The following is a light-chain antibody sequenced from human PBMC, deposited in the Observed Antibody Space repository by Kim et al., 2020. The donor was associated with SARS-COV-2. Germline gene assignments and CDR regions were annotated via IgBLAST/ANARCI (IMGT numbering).Light chain of an antibody. Sequence: GESASLDARNIQRFYRPILVMYQQINGKAPSLLSYAVTKRATGTPDRFSGSAFGTDCSNTMSRLEAEDFAVDYCQQYGIEPSYTVGQGTKLEIK. CDR3: QQYGIEPSYT. V-gene: IGKV3-20*01. J-gene: IGKJ2*01. CDR2: AVT. CDR1: QRFYRPI.